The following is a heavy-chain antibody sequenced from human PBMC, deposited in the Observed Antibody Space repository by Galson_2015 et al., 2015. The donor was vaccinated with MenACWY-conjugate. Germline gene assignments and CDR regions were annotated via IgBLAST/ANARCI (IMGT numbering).Heavy chain of an antibody. CDR1: GDSVSTNSGA. D-gene: IGHD6-13*01. Sequence: CAISGDSVSTNSGAWNWIRQSPSRGLEWLGRTYYRSKWYYSYAVSVKSRISINPDTSKNQFSLHLNSVTPEDTAVYYCARTDSGYIDYWGQGTLVTVSS. V-gene: IGHV6-1*01. CDR3: ARTDSGYIDY. J-gene: IGHJ4*02. CDR2: TYYRSKWYY.